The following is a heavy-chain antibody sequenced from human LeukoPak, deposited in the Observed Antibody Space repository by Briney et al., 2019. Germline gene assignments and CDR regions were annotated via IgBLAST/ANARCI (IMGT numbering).Heavy chain of an antibody. J-gene: IGHJ4*02. CDR3: TTDVAEWELPTLGY. V-gene: IGHV3-15*01. CDR1: GFTFSNAW. D-gene: IGHD1-26*01. CDR2: IKSKTDGGTT. Sequence: GGSLRLSCAASGFTFSNAWMSWVRQAPGKGLEWVGRIKSKTDGGTTDYAAPVKGRFTISRDDSKNTLYLQMNSLKTEDTAVYYCTTDVAEWELPTLGYRGQGTLVTVSS.